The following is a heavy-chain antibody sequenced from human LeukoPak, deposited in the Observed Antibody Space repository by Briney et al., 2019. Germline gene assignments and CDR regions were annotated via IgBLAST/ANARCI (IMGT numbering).Heavy chain of an antibody. V-gene: IGHV3-48*03. J-gene: IGHJ4*02. D-gene: IGHD5-12*01. CDR2: ISSGGSTI. CDR1: GFTFSSYA. CDR3: AREYLGGSDY. Sequence: GGSLRLSCAASGFTFSSYAMNWVRQAPGKGLEWVSYISSGGSTIYYADAVKGRFTISRDNAKNSLYLQMNSLRAEDTAIYYCAREYLGGSDYWGQGTLVTVSS.